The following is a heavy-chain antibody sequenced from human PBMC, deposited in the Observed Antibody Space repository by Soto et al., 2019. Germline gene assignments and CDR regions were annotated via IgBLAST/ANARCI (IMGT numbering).Heavy chain of an antibody. D-gene: IGHD1-26*01. CDR1: GFIFDNFG. CDR3: AKNQGVELVPLATVDWFDP. Sequence: PGGALRLSCAASGFIFDNFGISWVRQAPGKGLEWISSISGSGFKKYYADSVKGRFTISRDNSKSTVYLELNNLSAEDTAVYHCAKNQGVELVPLATVDWFDPWGQGSVVTVS. CDR2: ISGSGFKK. V-gene: IGHV3-23*01. J-gene: IGHJ5*02.